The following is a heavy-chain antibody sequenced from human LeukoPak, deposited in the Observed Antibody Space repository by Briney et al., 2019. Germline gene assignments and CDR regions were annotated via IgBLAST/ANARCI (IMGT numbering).Heavy chain of an antibody. J-gene: IGHJ4*02. V-gene: IGHV3-30*02. CDR1: GFTFSSYG. D-gene: IGHD3-10*01. CDR3: ATYGSGSYYRFDY. CDR2: IRYDGSNK. Sequence: GGSLRLSCAASGFTFSSYGMHWVRQAPGKGLEWVAFIRYDGSNKYYADSVKGRFTISRDNSKNTLYLQMDSLRAEDTAVYYCATYGSGSYYRFDYWGQGTLVTVSS.